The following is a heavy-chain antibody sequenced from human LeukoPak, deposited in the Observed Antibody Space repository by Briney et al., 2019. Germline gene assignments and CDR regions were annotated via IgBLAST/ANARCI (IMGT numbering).Heavy chain of an antibody. CDR2: ISSSSSTI. CDR3: ARGVEKVTINYFDY. D-gene: IGHD5-24*01. J-gene: IGHJ4*02. V-gene: IGHV3-48*01. CDR1: GFTFSSYS. Sequence: GGSLRLSCAASGFTFSSYSMDWVRQAPGKGLEWASYISSSSSTIYYADSVKGRFTISRDNAKNSLYLQMDSLRVEDTAVYYCARGVEKVTINYFDYWGQGTLVTVPS.